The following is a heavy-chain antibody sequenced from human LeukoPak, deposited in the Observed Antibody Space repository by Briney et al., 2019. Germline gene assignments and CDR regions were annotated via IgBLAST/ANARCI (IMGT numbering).Heavy chain of an antibody. V-gene: IGHV3-30*18. D-gene: IGHD2-2*01. CDR3: AKDWGMGDQLLRIDY. CDR2: ISYDGSNK. Sequence: TGGSLRLSCAASGFTFSSYDMHWVRQASGKGLEWVALISYDGSNKYYADSVKGRFTISRDNSKNTLYLQMSSLGAEDTAVYYCAKDWGMGDQLLRIDYWGQGTLVTVSS. CDR1: GFTFSSYD. J-gene: IGHJ4*02.